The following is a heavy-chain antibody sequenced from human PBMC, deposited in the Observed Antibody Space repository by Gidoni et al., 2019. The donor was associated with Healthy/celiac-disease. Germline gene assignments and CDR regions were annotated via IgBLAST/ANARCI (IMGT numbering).Heavy chain of an antibody. CDR2: INHSGST. CDR3: ARYHPSIAVAGPKREGYYYGMDV. J-gene: IGHJ6*02. V-gene: IGHV4-34*01. CDR1: GGSFSGYY. D-gene: IGHD6-19*01. Sequence: QVQLQQWGAGLLKPSETLSLTCAVYGGSFSGYYWSWIRQPPGKGLEWIGEINHSGSTNYNPSLKSRVTISVDTSKNQFSLKLSSVTAADTAVYYCARYHPSIAVAGPKREGYYYGMDVWGQGTTVTVSS.